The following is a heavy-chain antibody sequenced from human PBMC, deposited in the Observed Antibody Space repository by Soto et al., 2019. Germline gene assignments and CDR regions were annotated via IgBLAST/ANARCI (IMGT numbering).Heavy chain of an antibody. D-gene: IGHD4-17*01. CDR1: GFVFSSYW. CDR2: ANSDGSST. V-gene: IGHV3-74*01. Sequence: EVQLVESGGGLVQPGGSLRLSCAASGFVFSSYWMHWVRQAPGKGLAWVSRANSDGSSTSHADSVKGRFTISRDNGKNTLYLQMNSLRAEDTAVYYCARESQLTTDYYDAIDAWGQGTTVTVSS. CDR3: ARESQLTTDYYDAIDA. J-gene: IGHJ6*02.